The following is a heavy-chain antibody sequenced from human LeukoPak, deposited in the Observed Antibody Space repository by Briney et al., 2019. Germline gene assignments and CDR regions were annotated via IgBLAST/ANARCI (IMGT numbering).Heavy chain of an antibody. CDR1: GGTFSSYA. D-gene: IGHD2-15*01. CDR2: IIPIFGTA. CDR3: ARETHYCSGGSCYPGWFDP. V-gene: IGHV1-69*13. Sequence: ASVKVSCMASGGTFSSYAISWVRQAPGQGLEWMGGIIPIFGTANYAQKFQGRVTITADESTSTAYMELSSLRSEDTAVYYCARETHYCSGGSCYPGWFDPWGQGTLVTVSS. J-gene: IGHJ5*02.